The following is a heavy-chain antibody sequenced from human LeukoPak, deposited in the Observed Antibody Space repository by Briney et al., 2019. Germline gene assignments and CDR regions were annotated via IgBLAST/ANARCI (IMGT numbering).Heavy chain of an antibody. CDR1: GGSIRSSYYY. D-gene: IGHD4-17*01. CDR2: IYDSGST. V-gene: IGHV4-39*07. J-gene: IGHJ4*02. CDR3: ARARVGATVTFDY. Sequence: SETLSLTCTVSGGSIRSSYYYWGWIRQPPGKGLEWIGSIYDSGSTYYNPSLKSRVTISVDTSKDQFSLQLSSVTAADTAVCYCARARVGATVTFDYWGQGTLVTVSS.